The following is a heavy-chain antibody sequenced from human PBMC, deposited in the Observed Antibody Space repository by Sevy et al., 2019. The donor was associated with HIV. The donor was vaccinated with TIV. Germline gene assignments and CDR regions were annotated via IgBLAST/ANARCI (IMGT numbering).Heavy chain of an antibody. Sequence: GGSLRLSCAASGFTFSSYEMNWVRQAPGKGLGWVSYISSSGSTIYYADSVKGRFTISRDNAKNSQYLQMNSLRAEDTAVYYCARIAAAGPHDAFDIWGQGTMVTVSS. D-gene: IGHD6-13*01. J-gene: IGHJ3*02. CDR1: GFTFSSYE. V-gene: IGHV3-48*03. CDR3: ARIAAAGPHDAFDI. CDR2: ISSSGSTI.